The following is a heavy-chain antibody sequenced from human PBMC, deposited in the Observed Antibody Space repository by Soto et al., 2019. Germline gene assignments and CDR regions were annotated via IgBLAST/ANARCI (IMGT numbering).Heavy chain of an antibody. V-gene: IGHV4-34*01. Sequence: WETLSLTCAVYGGSFSGYYWRWIRQPPGKGLEWIGEINHSGSTNYNPSLKSRVTISVDTSKNQFSLKLSSVTAADTAVYYCARGLNYYGSGSSLNWFDPWGQGTLVTVSS. CDR2: INHSGST. J-gene: IGHJ5*02. D-gene: IGHD3-10*01. CDR1: GGSFSGYY. CDR3: ARGLNYYGSGSSLNWFDP.